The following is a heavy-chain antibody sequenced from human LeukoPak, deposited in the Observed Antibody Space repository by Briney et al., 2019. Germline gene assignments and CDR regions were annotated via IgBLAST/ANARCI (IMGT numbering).Heavy chain of an antibody. D-gene: IGHD2-2*01. Sequence: GGSLRLSCGASGFTFSDYSMNWVRQAPGKGLAWVASITSAGGYRYYADSVKGRFTISRDNAQNSLFLQMDSLRPEDTAVYFSATSGGFVLPNAITGNWYMDVWGGGTTVTVSS. CDR2: ITSAGGYR. J-gene: IGHJ6*03. CDR1: GFTFSDYS. CDR3: ATSGGFVLPNAITGNWYMDV. V-gene: IGHV3-21*06.